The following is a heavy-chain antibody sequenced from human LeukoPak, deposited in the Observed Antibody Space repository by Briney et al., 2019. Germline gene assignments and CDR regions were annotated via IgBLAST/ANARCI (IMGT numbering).Heavy chain of an antibody. CDR1: GFTFSAYS. V-gene: IGHV3-69-1*01. J-gene: IGHJ4*02. CDR3: AKDASGWSRDY. Sequence: GGSLRLSCAASGFTFSAYSMSWVRQAPGRGLEWVSSISASGSLFYADSLKGRFTISRDNAKNSLYLQMNSLRAEDTAVYYCAKDASGWSRDYWGQGTLVTVSS. CDR2: ISASGSL. D-gene: IGHD6-19*01.